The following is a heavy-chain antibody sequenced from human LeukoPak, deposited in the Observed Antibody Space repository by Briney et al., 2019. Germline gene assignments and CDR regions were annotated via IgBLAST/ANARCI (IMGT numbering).Heavy chain of an antibody. CDR2: INHSGST. Sequence: SETLSLTCTVSGGSISSYYWSWIRQPPGKGLEWIGEINHSGSTNYNPSLKSRVTISVDTSKNQFSLKLSSVTAADTAVYYCARGRIMITFGGVIVSNYFDYWGQGTLVTVSS. J-gene: IGHJ4*02. D-gene: IGHD3-16*02. CDR1: GGSISSYY. CDR3: ARGRIMITFGGVIVSNYFDY. V-gene: IGHV4-34*01.